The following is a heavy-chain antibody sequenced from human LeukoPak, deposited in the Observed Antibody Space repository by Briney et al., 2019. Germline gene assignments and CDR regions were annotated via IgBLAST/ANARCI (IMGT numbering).Heavy chain of an antibody. Sequence: GASVKVSCKASGYTFTSYGISWVRQAPGQGLEWMGWISAYNGNTNYAQKLQGRVTMTTDTSTSTAYMELRSLRSDDTAVYYCARDGLRSEYYYDSSGYYIWGQGTPVTVSS. V-gene: IGHV1-18*01. D-gene: IGHD3-22*01. J-gene: IGHJ4*02. CDR3: ARDGLRSEYYYDSSGYYI. CDR1: GYTFTSYG. CDR2: ISAYNGNT.